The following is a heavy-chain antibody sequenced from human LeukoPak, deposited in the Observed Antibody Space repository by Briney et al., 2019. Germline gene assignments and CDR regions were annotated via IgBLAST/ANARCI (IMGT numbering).Heavy chain of an antibody. J-gene: IGHJ4*02. Sequence: GGSLRLSCAASGATFGSYAMNWVRQAPGKGLEWVGNIKQDGSETYYVDSVTGRFLISRDNARSSAYLQIDNLRADDTAMYYCARTSGIKLLRYWGPGTLVTVSS. D-gene: IGHD2-15*01. CDR3: ARTSGIKLLRY. V-gene: IGHV3-7*01. CDR2: IKQDGSET. CDR1: GATFGSYA.